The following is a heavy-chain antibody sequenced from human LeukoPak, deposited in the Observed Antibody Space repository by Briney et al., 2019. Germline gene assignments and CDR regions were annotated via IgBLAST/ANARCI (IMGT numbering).Heavy chain of an antibody. V-gene: IGHV4-61*01. Sequence: PSETLSLTCTVSGDPGSSASYYWSWIRQPPGTGLEWIGYIYYSGSTNYNPSLKSRVTISVDTSKNQFSLKLSSVTAADTAVYYCARGRVVAKVSLTYYYYYGMDAWGQGTLVPVSS. CDR1: GDPGSSASYY. CDR2: IYYSGST. CDR3: ARGRVVAKVSLTYYYYYGMDA. D-gene: IGHD5-12*01. J-gene: IGHJ6*02.